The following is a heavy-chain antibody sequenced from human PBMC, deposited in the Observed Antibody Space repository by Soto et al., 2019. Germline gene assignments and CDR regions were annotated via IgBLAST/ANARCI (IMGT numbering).Heavy chain of an antibody. D-gene: IGHD6-6*01. V-gene: IGHV3-21*04. Sequence: VGSLRLSCSASGFTFSSYSMNWVRQAPGKGLEWVSSISSSSSYIYYADSVKGRFTISRDNSKNTLSLQMNSLRAEDTAVYYCAKDQGIASRPRWFDPWGQGTLVTVSS. J-gene: IGHJ5*02. CDR1: GFTFSSYS. CDR2: ISSSSSYI. CDR3: AKDQGIASRPRWFDP.